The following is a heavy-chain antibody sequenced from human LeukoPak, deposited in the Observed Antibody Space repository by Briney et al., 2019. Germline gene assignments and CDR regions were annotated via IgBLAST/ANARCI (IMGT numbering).Heavy chain of an antibody. CDR1: GFTFSSYW. Sequence: GGSLRLSCAASGFTFSSYWMHWVRQAPGKGLVWVSRINSDGSSIKSADSVKGRFTISRDNAKNTLYLQMNSLRAEDTAVYYCARGTAWRNGYETHAFDTWGQGTMVTVSS. V-gene: IGHV3-74*03. D-gene: IGHD5-24*01. CDR3: ARGTAWRNGYETHAFDT. CDR2: INSDGSSI. J-gene: IGHJ3*02.